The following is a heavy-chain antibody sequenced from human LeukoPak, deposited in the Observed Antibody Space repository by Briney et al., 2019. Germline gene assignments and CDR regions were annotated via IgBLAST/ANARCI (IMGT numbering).Heavy chain of an antibody. Sequence: SVKVSCKASGGTFSSYAISWVRQAPGQGLEWMGRIIPIFGTANYAQKFQGRVTITADKSTSTAYMELSSLRSEDTAVYYCARDPPFGELLLIYYYYYMDVWGKGTTVTVSS. CDR1: GGTFSSYA. J-gene: IGHJ6*03. CDR3: ARDPPFGELLLIYYYYYMDV. V-gene: IGHV1-69*06. CDR2: IIPIFGTA. D-gene: IGHD3-10*01.